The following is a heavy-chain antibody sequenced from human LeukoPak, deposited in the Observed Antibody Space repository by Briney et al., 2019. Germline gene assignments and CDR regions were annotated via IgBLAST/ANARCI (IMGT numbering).Heavy chain of an antibody. CDR3: ARQKTVDRWFDP. CDR1: RYSFTSYW. Sequence: GESLKISCKGSRYSFTSYWIAWVRQMPGKGLEWMGIIYPGDSDTRYSPSFQGQVTISVDKSISTAYLQWSSLKASDTAMYYCARQKTVDRWFDPWGQGTLVTVSS. CDR2: IYPGDSDT. V-gene: IGHV5-51*01. J-gene: IGHJ5*02. D-gene: IGHD3-22*01.